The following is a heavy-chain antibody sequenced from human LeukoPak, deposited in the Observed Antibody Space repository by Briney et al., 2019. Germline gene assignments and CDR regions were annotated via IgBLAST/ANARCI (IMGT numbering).Heavy chain of an antibody. CDR3: ARGGIAVAGTLFDP. D-gene: IGHD6-19*01. CDR2: INHSGST. CDR1: GGSFSGYY. Sequence: PSETLSLTCAVYGGSFSGYYWSWIRQPPGKGLEWIGEINHSGSTNYNPPLKSRVTISVDTSKNQFSLQLSSVTAADTAVYYCARGGIAVAGTLFDPWGQGTLVTVSS. V-gene: IGHV4-34*01. J-gene: IGHJ5*02.